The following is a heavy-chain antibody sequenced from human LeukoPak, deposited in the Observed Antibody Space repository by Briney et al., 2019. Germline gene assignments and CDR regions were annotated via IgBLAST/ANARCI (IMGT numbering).Heavy chain of an antibody. Sequence: KISCKGSGYSFTSYWIGWVRQMPGKGLEWMGGIIPIFGTANYAQKFQGRVTITADESTSTAYMELSSLRSEDTAVYYCARAKNPYDSSGSDFDYWGQGTLVTVSS. CDR1: GYSFTSYW. CDR2: IIPIFGTA. CDR3: ARAKNPYDSSGSDFDY. D-gene: IGHD3-22*01. V-gene: IGHV1-69*01. J-gene: IGHJ4*02.